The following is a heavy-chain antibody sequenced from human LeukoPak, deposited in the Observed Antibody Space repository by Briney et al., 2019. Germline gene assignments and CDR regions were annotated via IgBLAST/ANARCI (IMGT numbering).Heavy chain of an antibody. CDR1: GYTLTQLS. J-gene: IGHJ4*02. V-gene: IGHV1-24*01. D-gene: IGHD3-22*01. CDR3: ATEANGYFLY. Sequence: ASVKVSCKVSGYTLTQLSIHWVRQAPGKGLGWMGGFDHEDGETIYAQQFQGGLTMTEDTSTDTAYMEASSLTTEDTAVYYCATEANGYFLYWGQGTLVTVSS. CDR2: FDHEDGET.